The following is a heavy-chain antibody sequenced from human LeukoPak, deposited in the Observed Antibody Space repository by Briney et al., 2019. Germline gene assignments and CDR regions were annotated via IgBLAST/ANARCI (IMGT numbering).Heavy chain of an antibody. V-gene: IGHV3-48*01. Sequence: GGSLRLSCAASGFTFSSYSMNWVRPAPGTGLEWVSYISSSSSTIYYADSVKGRFTISRDNAKNSLYLQMNSLRAEDTAVYYCARDSPYSSSWYYFDYWGQGTLVTVSS. CDR1: GFTFSSYS. D-gene: IGHD6-13*01. CDR2: ISSSSSTI. CDR3: ARDSPYSSSWYYFDY. J-gene: IGHJ4*02.